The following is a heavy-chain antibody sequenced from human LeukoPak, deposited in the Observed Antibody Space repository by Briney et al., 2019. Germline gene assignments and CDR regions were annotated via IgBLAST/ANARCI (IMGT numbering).Heavy chain of an antibody. CDR1: GYTFTSYG. Sequence: ASVKVSCKASGYTFTSYGISWVRQAPGQGLEWMGWISAYNGNTNYAQKLQGRVTMTTDTSASTAYMELRSLRSDDTAVYYCARVVGTIFGETYYFDYWGQGTLVTVSS. CDR2: ISAYNGNT. J-gene: IGHJ4*02. D-gene: IGHD3-3*01. V-gene: IGHV1-18*01. CDR3: ARVVGTIFGETYYFDY.